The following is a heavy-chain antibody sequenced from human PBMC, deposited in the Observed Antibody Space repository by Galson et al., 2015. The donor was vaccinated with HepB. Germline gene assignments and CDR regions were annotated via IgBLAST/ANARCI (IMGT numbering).Heavy chain of an antibody. J-gene: IGHJ4*02. CDR3: ARVGDRGSCSGGRCFYFDY. CDR2: IYNGGST. D-gene: IGHD2-15*01. CDR1: GGSVISFY. V-gene: IGHV4-4*07. Sequence: SETLSLTCSVSGGSVISFYWSWLRQSAGKGLEFIGRIYNGGSTNYNPSLRSRVTMSLDVSKNQFSLRLTSVTAADTAVYYCARVGDRGSCSGGRCFYFDYWGQGTLVTVSS.